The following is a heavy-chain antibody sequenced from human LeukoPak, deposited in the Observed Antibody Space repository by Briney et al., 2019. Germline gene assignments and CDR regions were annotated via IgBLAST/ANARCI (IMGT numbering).Heavy chain of an antibody. J-gene: IGHJ4*02. CDR3: ARGDGYNPDY. CDR1: GFTFSSYA. D-gene: IGHD5-24*01. CDR2: ISYDGSNK. V-gene: IGHV3-30-3*01. Sequence: PGGSLRLSCAASGFTFSSYAMSWVRQAPGKGLVWVAVISYDGSNKYYADSVKGRFTISRDNSKNTLYLQMNSLRAEDTAVYYCARGDGYNPDYWGQGTLVTVSS.